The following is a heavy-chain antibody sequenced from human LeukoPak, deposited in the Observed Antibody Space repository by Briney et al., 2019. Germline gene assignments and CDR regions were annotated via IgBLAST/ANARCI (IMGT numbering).Heavy chain of an antibody. V-gene: IGHV3-30-3*01. CDR2: ISHDGSNK. J-gene: IGHJ5*02. D-gene: IGHD2-2*02. CDR3: ARGGSCSSTSCYRLGIDP. Sequence: GGSLRLSCAASGFTFSSYAMHWVRQAPGKGLEWVAVISHDGSNKYYADSVKGRFTISRDNSKNTLYLQMNSLRAEDTAVYYCARGGSCSSTSCYRLGIDPWGQGTLVTVSS. CDR1: GFTFSSYA.